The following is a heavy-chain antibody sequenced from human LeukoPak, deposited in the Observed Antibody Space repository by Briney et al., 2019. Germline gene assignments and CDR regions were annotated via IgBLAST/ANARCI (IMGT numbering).Heavy chain of an antibody. CDR2: INPSGGST. V-gene: IGHV1-46*01. J-gene: IGHJ4*02. CDR3: ARGHSLGPGIAARDSRLYY. CDR1: GYTFTSYY. Sequence: ASVKVSCKASGYTFTSYYMHWVRQAPGQGLEWTGIINPSGGSTSYAQKFQGRVTMTRDTSISTAYMELSRLRSDDTAVYYCARGHSLGPGIAARDSRLYYWGQGTLVTVSS. D-gene: IGHD6-6*01.